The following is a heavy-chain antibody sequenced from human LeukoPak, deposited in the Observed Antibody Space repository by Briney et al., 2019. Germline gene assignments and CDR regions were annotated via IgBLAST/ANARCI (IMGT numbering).Heavy chain of an antibody. CDR3: AKDERPYYDFWSGYY. V-gene: IGHV3-30*18. CDR1: GFTFSSYG. Sequence: PGGSLRLSCAASGFTFSSYGMHWVRQAPGKGLEWVAVISYDGSNKYYADSVKGRFTISRDNSKNTLYLQMNSLRAEDTAVYYCAKDERPYYDFWSGYYWGQGTLVTVSS. D-gene: IGHD3-3*01. CDR2: ISYDGSNK. J-gene: IGHJ4*02.